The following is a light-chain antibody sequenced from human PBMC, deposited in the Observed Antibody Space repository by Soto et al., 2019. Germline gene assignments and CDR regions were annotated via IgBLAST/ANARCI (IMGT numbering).Light chain of an antibody. CDR1: TSVVGRYKF. Sequence: QSALTQPASVSGSPGQSITISCTGTTSVVGRYKFVSWYQHHPGKAPKLLIFEVTNRPSGVSSRFSGSKSGNTASLTISGLQTEDEATYYCGSSTDTDTLVIFXGGTK. J-gene: IGLJ2*01. CDR3: GSSTDTDTLVI. V-gene: IGLV2-14*01. CDR2: EVT.